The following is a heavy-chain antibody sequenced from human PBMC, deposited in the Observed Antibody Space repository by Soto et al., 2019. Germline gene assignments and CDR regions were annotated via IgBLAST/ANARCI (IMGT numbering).Heavy chain of an antibody. Sequence: ASVKVSCKASGYRFSSYGISWVRQAPGQGLEWMGWISAYNGKTNYAQKLQGRGTMTTDTSTGTAYMELRSLRSDDTAVYYCSRVADTTTMQWLSSHFSYSSYYYMDVWGKGTTVTVSS. CDR3: SRVADTTTMQWLSSHFSYSSYYYMDV. D-gene: IGHD6-19*01. CDR2: ISAYNGKT. CDR1: GYRFSSYG. J-gene: IGHJ6*03. V-gene: IGHV1-18*01.